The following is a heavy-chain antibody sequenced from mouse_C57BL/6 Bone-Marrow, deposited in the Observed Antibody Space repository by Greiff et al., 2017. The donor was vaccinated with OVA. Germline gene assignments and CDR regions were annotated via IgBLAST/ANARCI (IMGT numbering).Heavy chain of an antibody. Sequence: VQLQQSGPELVKPGASVKISCKASGYSFTGYYMNWVKQSPEKSLEWIGEINPSTGGTTYNQKFKAKATLTVDKSSSTAYMQLKSLTSEDSAVYYCARRHYFDYWGQGTTLTVSS. J-gene: IGHJ2*01. V-gene: IGHV1-42*01. CDR2: INPSTGGT. CDR3: ARRHYFDY. CDR1: GYSFTGYY.